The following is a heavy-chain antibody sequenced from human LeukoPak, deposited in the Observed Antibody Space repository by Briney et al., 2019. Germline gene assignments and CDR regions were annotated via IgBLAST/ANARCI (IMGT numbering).Heavy chain of an antibody. CDR1: GFTFSRYW. J-gene: IGHJ4*02. Sequence: GGSLRLSCAASGFTFSRYWMSWVRQAPGKGLEWVANIKQDGSEKYYVDSVKGRFTISRDNAKNSMYLQMNSLRAEDTAVYYCARDVPYYYDSSGYPVNHPHDYWGQRTLVTVSS. CDR2: IKQDGSEK. D-gene: IGHD3-22*01. V-gene: IGHV3-7*01. CDR3: ARDVPYYYDSSGYPVNHPHDY.